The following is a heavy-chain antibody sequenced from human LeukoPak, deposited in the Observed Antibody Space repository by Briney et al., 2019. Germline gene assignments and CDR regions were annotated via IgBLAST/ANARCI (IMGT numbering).Heavy chain of an antibody. CDR2: ISYDGSNQ. V-gene: IGHV3-30*18. CDR3: TKLNNYDDY. Sequence: GRSLRLSCAASGFTFSTFGMHWVRQAPGKGLEWVAAISYDGSNQYYIDSVKGRFTISRDNSKNTLYLQMNSLRAEDTAVYYCTKLNNYDDYWGQGTQVTVSS. D-gene: IGHD1/OR15-1a*01. J-gene: IGHJ4*02. CDR1: GFTFSTFG.